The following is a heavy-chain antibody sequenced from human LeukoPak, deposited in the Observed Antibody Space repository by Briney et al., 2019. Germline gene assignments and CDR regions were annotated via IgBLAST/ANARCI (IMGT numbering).Heavy chain of an antibody. D-gene: IGHD2-2*01. CDR1: GASISSSNYY. J-gene: IGHJ3*02. CDR2: IYYSGST. CDR3: ARTRGACSSTSCHYEFDI. Sequence: SETPSLTCSVSGASISSSNYYWSYIRQPPGKGLEWIGYIYYSGSTYYNPSLKSRLTISLDTSKNQFSLKLSSVTAADTALYYCARTRGACSSTSCHYEFDIWGQGTMVTVSS. V-gene: IGHV4-30-4*01.